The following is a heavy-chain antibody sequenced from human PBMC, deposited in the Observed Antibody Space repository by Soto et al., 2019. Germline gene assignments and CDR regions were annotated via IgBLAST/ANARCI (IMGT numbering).Heavy chain of an antibody. Sequence: PSETLSLTCTVSGGSISSSSYYWGWIRQPPGKGLEWIGSIYYSGSTYYNPSLKSRVTVSVDTSKNQFSLKLSSVTAADTAVYYCARLYDSSGYYYENDYWGQGTLVTVSS. J-gene: IGHJ4*02. CDR1: GGSISSSSYY. CDR2: IYYSGST. V-gene: IGHV4-39*01. CDR3: ARLYDSSGYYYENDY. D-gene: IGHD3-22*01.